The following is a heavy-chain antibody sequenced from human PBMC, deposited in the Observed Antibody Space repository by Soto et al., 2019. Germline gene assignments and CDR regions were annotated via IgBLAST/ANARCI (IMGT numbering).Heavy chain of an antibody. Sequence: GESLKISCQGSGYTFTDYWIGWVRQLPGKGLEWMGIIYPGDSDTRYSPSFQGQVTITADKSISTAYLQWSSLKASDTAMYYCPRLEPYYYDSSGFYGMDVWGQGTTVTVSS. J-gene: IGHJ6*02. CDR2: IYPGDSDT. D-gene: IGHD3-22*01. V-gene: IGHV5-51*01. CDR3: PRLEPYYYDSSGFYGMDV. CDR1: GYTFTDYW.